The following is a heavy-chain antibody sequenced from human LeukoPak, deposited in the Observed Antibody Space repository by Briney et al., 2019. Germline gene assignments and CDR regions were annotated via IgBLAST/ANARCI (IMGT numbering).Heavy chain of an antibody. CDR3: ARGLGYCSSTSCYIPDY. CDR2: INWNGGST. Sequence: GGSLRLSCAASGFTFDDYGMSLVRQAPGKGLEWVSGINWNGGSTGYADSVKGRFTISRDNAKNSLYLQMNSLRAEDTALYYCARGLGYCSSTSCYIPDYWGQGTLVTVSS. CDR1: GFTFDDYG. V-gene: IGHV3-20*04. J-gene: IGHJ4*02. D-gene: IGHD2-2*02.